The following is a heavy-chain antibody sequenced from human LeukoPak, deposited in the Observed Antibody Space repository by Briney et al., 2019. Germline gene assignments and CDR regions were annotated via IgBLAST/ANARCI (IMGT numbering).Heavy chain of an antibody. D-gene: IGHD2-8*01. CDR3: ARSYCTNGVCYRPYYFDY. CDR2: INPSGGST. CDR1: GYTFTSYY. Sequence: ASVKVSCKASGYTFTSYYMHWVRQPPGQGLEWMGIINPSGGSTSYAQKFQGRVTMTTDTSTSTVYMELSSLRSEDTAVHYCARSYCTNGVCYRPYYFDYWGQGTLVTVSS. J-gene: IGHJ4*02. V-gene: IGHV1-46*01.